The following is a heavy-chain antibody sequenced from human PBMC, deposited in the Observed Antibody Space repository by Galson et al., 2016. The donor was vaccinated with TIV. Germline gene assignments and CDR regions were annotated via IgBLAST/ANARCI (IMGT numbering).Heavy chain of an antibody. J-gene: IGHJ4*02. CDR1: GGSFSSHV. CDR2: INAGNGNT. CDR3: ARDPGYFVY. V-gene: IGHV1-3*01. Sequence: SVKVSCKASGGSFSSHVFSWVRQAPGQRLEWMGWINAGNGNTKYSQKFQGRVTITRDTSASTAYMELSSLRSEDTAVYYCARDPGYFVYWGQGTLVTVSS. D-gene: IGHD1-1*01.